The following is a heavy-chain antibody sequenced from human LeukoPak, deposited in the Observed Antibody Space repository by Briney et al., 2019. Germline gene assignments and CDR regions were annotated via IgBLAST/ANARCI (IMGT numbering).Heavy chain of an antibody. Sequence: KPSETLSLTCAVYGGSFSGYYWSWIRQPPGKGLEWIGYIYYSGSTNYNPSLKSRVTISVDTSKNQFSLKLSSVTAADTAVYYCARRRRWLSHFDPWGQGTLVTVSS. V-gene: IGHV4-59*08. CDR3: ARRRRWLSHFDP. CDR2: IYYSGST. CDR1: GGSFSGYY. D-gene: IGHD5-24*01. J-gene: IGHJ5*02.